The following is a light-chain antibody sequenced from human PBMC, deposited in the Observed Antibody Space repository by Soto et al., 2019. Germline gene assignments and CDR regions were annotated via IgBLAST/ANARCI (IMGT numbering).Light chain of an antibody. Sequence: EIGLTQSPVTLSLSPGERATLSCRASQSVSGSLAWYQQKPGQAPRLLIYDASNRATGIPARFSGSGSGTDFTLTISSLEPEDFAVYYCQQRSNWQVTFGQGTRLEIK. V-gene: IGKV3-11*01. J-gene: IGKJ5*01. CDR1: QSVSGS. CDR2: DAS. CDR3: QQRSNWQVT.